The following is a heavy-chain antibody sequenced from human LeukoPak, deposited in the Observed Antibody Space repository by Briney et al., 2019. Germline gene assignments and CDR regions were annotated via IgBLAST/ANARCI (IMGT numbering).Heavy chain of an antibody. Sequence: APVKVSCKASGGTFSSYAISWVRQAPGQGLEWMGGIIPIFGTANYAQKFQGRVTITADESTSTAYMELSSLRSEDTAVYYCARGRNWNAAYWGQGTLVTVSS. J-gene: IGHJ4*02. D-gene: IGHD1-20*01. CDR1: GGTFSSYA. CDR2: IIPIFGTA. V-gene: IGHV1-69*13. CDR3: ARGRNWNAAY.